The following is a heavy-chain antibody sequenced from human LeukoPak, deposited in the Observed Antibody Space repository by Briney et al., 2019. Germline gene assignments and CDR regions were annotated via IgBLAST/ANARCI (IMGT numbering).Heavy chain of an antibody. CDR3: ARKDVRYFDWLSDNWFDP. CDR2: IYHSGST. Sequence: SETLSLTCAVSGYSICSGYYWGWIRQPPGKGLEWIGSIYHSGSTYYNPPLKSRVTISVDTSKNQFSLKLSSVTAADTAVYYCARKDVRYFDWLSDNWFDPWGQGTLVTVSS. J-gene: IGHJ5*02. CDR1: GYSICSGYY. D-gene: IGHD3-9*01. V-gene: IGHV4-38-2*01.